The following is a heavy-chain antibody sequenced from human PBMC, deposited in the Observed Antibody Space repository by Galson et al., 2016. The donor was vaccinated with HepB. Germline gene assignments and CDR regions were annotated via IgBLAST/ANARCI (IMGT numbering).Heavy chain of an antibody. CDR2: IYHSGTA. V-gene: IGHV4-4*02. J-gene: IGHJ4*02. D-gene: IGHD2-2*01. CDR3: ARHVGVPGTRGFDY. CDR1: GGSISSGNW. Sequence: ETLSLTCAVSGGSISSGNWWSWVRQPPGKGLEWIGEIYHSGTANYNPSLESRGAMSLDKSKNQISLKVTSVTAADTAVYYCARHVGVPGTRGFDYWGQGTLVTVSS.